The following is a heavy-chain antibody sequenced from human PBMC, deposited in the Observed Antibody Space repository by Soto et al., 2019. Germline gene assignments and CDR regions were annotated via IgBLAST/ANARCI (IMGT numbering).Heavy chain of an antibody. CDR2: INHSGST. D-gene: IGHD3-3*01. J-gene: IGHJ3*02. CDR1: GGSCSGYY. V-gene: IGHV4-34*01. CDR3: ARGPYYDFWSGYYRKGAFDI. Sequence: PSETMCLTCTVYGGSCSGYYLSWISKPPGKGLEWIGEINHSGSTNYNPSLKSRVTISVDTSKNQFSLKLSSVTAADTAVYYCARGPYYDFWSGYYRKGAFDIWGQGTMVTVSS.